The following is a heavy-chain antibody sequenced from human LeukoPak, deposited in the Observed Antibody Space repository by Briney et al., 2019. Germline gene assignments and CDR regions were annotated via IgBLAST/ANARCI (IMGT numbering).Heavy chain of an antibody. V-gene: IGHV1-2*06. CDR2: INPNSGGT. D-gene: IGHD1-26*01. J-gene: IGHJ4*02. CDR3: ASGGSYYYFDY. CDR1: GGTFSSYA. Sequence: ASVKVSCKASGGTFSSYAISWVRQAPGQGLEWMGRINPNSGGTNYAQKFQGRVTMTRDTSISTAYMELSRLRSDDTAVYYCASGGSYYYFDYWGQGTLVTVSS.